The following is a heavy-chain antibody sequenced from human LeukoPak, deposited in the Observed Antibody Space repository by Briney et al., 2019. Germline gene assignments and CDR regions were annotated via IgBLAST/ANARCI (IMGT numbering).Heavy chain of an antibody. CDR2: INPNSGGT. V-gene: IGHV1-2*06. Sequence: ASVKVSCKASGYTFTGYYMHWVGQAPGQGLEWMGRINPNSGGTNYAQKLQGRVTMTRDTSISTAYMELSRLRSDDAAVYYCARSGSRELVLFDLGYWGQGTLVTVSS. J-gene: IGHJ4*02. CDR1: GYTFTGYY. CDR3: ARSGSRELVLFDLGY. D-gene: IGHD5-24*01.